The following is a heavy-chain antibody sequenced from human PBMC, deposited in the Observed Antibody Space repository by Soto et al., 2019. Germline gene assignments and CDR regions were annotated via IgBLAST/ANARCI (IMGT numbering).Heavy chain of an antibody. CDR3: ASPSPYYDILTGYSTLIDAFDT. CDR2: IIPIFGTA. Sequence: SVKVSCKASGGTFSSYAISWVRQAPGQGLEWMGGIIPIFGTANYAQKFQGRVTITADESTSTAYMELSSLRSEDTAVYYCASPSPYYDILTGYSTLIDAFDTWGQGTMVTVSS. D-gene: IGHD3-9*01. V-gene: IGHV1-69*13. J-gene: IGHJ3*02. CDR1: GGTFSSYA.